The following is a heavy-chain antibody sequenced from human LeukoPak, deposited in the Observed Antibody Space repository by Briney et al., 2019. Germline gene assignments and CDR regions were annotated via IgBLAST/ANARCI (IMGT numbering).Heavy chain of an antibody. V-gene: IGHV4-4*07. CDR2: IYTRGST. CDR1: GGSINNYY. CDR3: ARGRYCSADICSGGDAFDI. J-gene: IGHJ3*02. Sequence: SETLSLTCTVSGGSINNYYWSWIRQPAGRGPEWIGRIYTRGSTNYNPSLKSRVTMSVDTSKNQFSLKLSSVTAADTAVYYCARGRYCSADICSGGDAFDIWGQGTMVSVSS. D-gene: IGHD2-15*01.